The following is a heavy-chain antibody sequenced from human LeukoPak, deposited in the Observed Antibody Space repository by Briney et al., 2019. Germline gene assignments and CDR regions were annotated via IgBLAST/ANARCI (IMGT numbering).Heavy chain of an antibody. CDR2: ISGSGGST. CDR1: GFTFSSYA. J-gene: IGHJ4*02. V-gene: IGHV3-23*01. D-gene: IGHD6-13*01. CDR3: AKYSSSWYGGFSLDY. Sequence: GGSLRLSCAASGFTFSSYAMSWVRQAPGKGLEWVSAISGSGGSTYYADSVKGRFTISRDNSKNTLYLQMNSLRAEDTAVYYCAKYSSSWYGGFSLDYWGQGTLVTVSS.